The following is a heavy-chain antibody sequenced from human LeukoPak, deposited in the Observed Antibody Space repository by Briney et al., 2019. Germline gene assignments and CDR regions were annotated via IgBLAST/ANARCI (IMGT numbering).Heavy chain of an antibody. Sequence: PSETLSLTCAVSGGSFSGYYWTWIRQPPGKGLEWIGEINHSGSANYNPSLKSRVTTSLDTSKNQFSLKLSSVTAADTAVYYCARARGYSYGRHAGWGQGTLVTVSS. J-gene: IGHJ4*02. CDR2: INHSGSA. V-gene: IGHV4-34*01. CDR1: GGSFSGYY. CDR3: ARARGYSYGRHAG. D-gene: IGHD5-18*01.